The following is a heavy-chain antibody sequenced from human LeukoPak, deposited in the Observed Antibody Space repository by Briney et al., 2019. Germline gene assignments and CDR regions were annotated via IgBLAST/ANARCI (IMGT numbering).Heavy chain of an antibody. Sequence: PSETLSLTCTVSGGSISSYYWSWLRQPPGKGLEWIGYIYYSGSTNYNPSLKSRVTISVDTSKNQFSLKLSSVTAADTAVYYCARAKDFLNWFDPWGQGTLVTVSS. V-gene: IGHV4-59*01. J-gene: IGHJ5*02. D-gene: IGHD2-15*01. CDR2: IYYSGST. CDR1: GGSISSYY. CDR3: ARAKDFLNWFDP.